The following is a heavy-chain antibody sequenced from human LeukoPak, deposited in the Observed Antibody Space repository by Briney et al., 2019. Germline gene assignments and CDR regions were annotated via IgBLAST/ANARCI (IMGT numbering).Heavy chain of an antibody. CDR2: ISYDGSGK. D-gene: IGHD3-16*01. CDR3: AKEGLGGDFDY. Sequence: PGRSLRLSCAASGFTFSSYAMHWVRQAPGKGLEWVAVISYDGSGKFYPDSVKGRFTISRDDSRNTLYLQMNSPRPEDTALYHCAKEGLGGDFDYWGQGTLVTVSS. CDR1: GFTFSSYA. V-gene: IGHV3-30-3*01. J-gene: IGHJ4*02.